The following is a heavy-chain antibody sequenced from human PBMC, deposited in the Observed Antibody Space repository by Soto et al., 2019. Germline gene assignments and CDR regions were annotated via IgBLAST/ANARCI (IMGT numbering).Heavy chain of an antibody. D-gene: IGHD1-26*01. CDR1: GGTFSSYA. Sequence: SVKVSCKASGGTFSSYAISWVRQAPGQGLEWMGGIIPIFGTANYAQKFQGRVTITADKSTSTAYMELSSLRSEDTAVYYCARGAVGAKDASDIWGQGTMVTVSS. J-gene: IGHJ3*02. CDR2: IIPIFGTA. V-gene: IGHV1-69*06. CDR3: ARGAVGAKDASDI.